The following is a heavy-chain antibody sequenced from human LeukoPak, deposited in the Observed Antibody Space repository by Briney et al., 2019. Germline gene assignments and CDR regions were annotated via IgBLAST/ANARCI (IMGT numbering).Heavy chain of an antibody. V-gene: IGHV3-74*01. J-gene: IGHJ4*02. CDR3: ARVVDTAMVPGY. Sequence: PGGSLRLSCAASGFTFSSYWMHRVRQAPGKGLVWVSRINSDGSSTSYADSVKGRFTISRDNAKNTLYLQMNSLRAEDTAVYYCARVVDTAMVPGYWGQGTLVTVSS. CDR2: INSDGSST. CDR1: GFTFSSYW. D-gene: IGHD5-18*01.